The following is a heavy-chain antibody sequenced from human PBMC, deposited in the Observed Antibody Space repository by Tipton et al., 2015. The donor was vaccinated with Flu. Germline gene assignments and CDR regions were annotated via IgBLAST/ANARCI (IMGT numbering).Heavy chain of an antibody. CDR3: VRGTYYYDSSGGDAFDI. Sequence: SLRLSCAASGFTFSSYGMHWVRQAPGKGLEWVAVIWYDGSNKYYADSVKGRFTISRDNSKNTLYLQMNSLRAEDTAVYYCVRGTYYYDSSGGDAFDIWGQGTMVTVSS. CDR1: GFTFSSYG. V-gene: IGHV3-33*01. J-gene: IGHJ3*02. D-gene: IGHD3-22*01. CDR2: IWYDGSNK.